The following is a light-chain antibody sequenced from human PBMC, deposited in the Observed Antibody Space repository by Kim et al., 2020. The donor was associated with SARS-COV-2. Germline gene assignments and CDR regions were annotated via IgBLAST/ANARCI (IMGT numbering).Light chain of an antibody. V-gene: IGKV3-20*01. Sequence: EIVLTQSPGTLSLSPGERATLSCRASQSVSNSKLAWYQQKPGQAPRLLIYGASSRATGIPHRFSGSGSGTDFTLTITGLEPEDFAVYYCQQYGTFYTFGQGTKLEI. J-gene: IGKJ2*01. CDR2: GAS. CDR1: QSVSNSK. CDR3: QQYGTFYT.